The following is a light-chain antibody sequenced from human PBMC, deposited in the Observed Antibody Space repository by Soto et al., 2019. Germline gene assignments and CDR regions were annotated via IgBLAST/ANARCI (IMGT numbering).Light chain of an antibody. CDR3: SSYTISRTYV. V-gene: IGLV2-14*03. CDR2: NVY. CDR1: SSDVGAYNF. Sequence: QCALTQPASVSGSPGQSITISCTGTSSDVGAYNFVSWHQQHPGKAPKLIIYNVYDRPSGISYRFSGSKSGNTASLTISGLQGEDEADYYCSSYTISRTYVFGTGTQLTVL. J-gene: IGLJ1*01.